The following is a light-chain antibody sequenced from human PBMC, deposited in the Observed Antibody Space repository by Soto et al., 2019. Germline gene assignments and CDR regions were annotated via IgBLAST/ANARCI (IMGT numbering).Light chain of an antibody. CDR2: TAT. CDR3: QQYGSSPWA. Sequence: EIILTQSPGSLSLSLGDSATLFCRASEGVASNYLAWYQQKPGRATRLLIYTATTRATDLPDRFSGSGSGTDFTLTISRLEPEDAAVYYCQQYGSSPWAFGQGTKVDIK. J-gene: IGKJ1*01. V-gene: IGKV3-20*01. CDR1: EGVASNY.